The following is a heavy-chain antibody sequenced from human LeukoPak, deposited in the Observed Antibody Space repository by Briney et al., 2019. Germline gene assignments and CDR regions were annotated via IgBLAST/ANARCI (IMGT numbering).Heavy chain of an antibody. CDR3: ARVGPYYYDSSGIWF. Sequence: GASVKVSCKASGYTFTSYDINWVRQATGQGLEWMGWMNPNSGNTGYAQKFQGRVTMTRNTSISTAYMELSSLRSEDTAVYYCARVGPYYYDSSGIWFWGRGTLVTVSS. CDR1: GYTFTSYD. CDR2: MNPNSGNT. V-gene: IGHV1-8*01. J-gene: IGHJ4*02. D-gene: IGHD3-22*01.